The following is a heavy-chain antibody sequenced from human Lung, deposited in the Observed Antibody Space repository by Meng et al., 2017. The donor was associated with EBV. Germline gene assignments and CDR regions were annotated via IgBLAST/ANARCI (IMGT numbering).Heavy chain of an antibody. Sequence: QAQLLGSGGGVVQPGRSLRLSCAASGFTFISHVMHCVRQAPGKGLECVAIISYDGSNKYYADSVKGRFTISRDNSKNTLYLQMNSLRAEDTAVYYCSFTESWGQGTLVTVSS. CDR1: GFTFISHV. CDR3: SFTES. J-gene: IGHJ4*02. V-gene: IGHV3-30*03. D-gene: IGHD1-14*01. CDR2: ISYDGSNK.